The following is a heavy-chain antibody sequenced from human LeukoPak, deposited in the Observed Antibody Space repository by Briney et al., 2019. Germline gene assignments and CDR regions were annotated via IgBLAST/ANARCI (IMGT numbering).Heavy chain of an antibody. CDR3: AKSEADFWSGYYDY. V-gene: IGHV3-30*18. Sequence: GGSLRLSCVASGFNFDDSGMHRARQAPGPGLEWVTVISSDGSKKYYADSVKGRFTISRDNSKNTLYLQMNSLRVADTAVYYCAKSEADFWSGYYDYWGQGILVTVSS. D-gene: IGHD3-3*01. CDR1: GFNFDDSG. CDR2: ISSDGSKK. J-gene: IGHJ4*02.